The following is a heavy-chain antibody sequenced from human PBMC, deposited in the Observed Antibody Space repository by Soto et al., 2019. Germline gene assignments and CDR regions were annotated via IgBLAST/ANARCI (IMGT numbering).Heavy chain of an antibody. CDR1: GGTFSTFA. Sequence: QVQLMQSGAEVKKSGSSVKVSCKASGGTFSTFAVTWVRQAPGQGLEWMGGIIPVFAKATYARKFQGRLTIAADRSTTTAFMELGGLSSEDTAVYYCAREPSKGDNWKYVGWFDPWGQGTLVTVSS. V-gene: IGHV1-69*06. J-gene: IGHJ5*02. CDR3: AREPSKGDNWKYVGWFDP. CDR2: IIPVFAKA. D-gene: IGHD1-7*01.